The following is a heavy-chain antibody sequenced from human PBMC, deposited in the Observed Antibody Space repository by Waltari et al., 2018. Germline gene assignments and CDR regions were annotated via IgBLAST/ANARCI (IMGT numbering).Heavy chain of an antibody. J-gene: IGHJ4*02. Sequence: VQLVQSGAEVKKPGGSLRLSCVASGFTFSTSWMAWVRQAPGKRLEWVSAISGSGGSTYYADSVKGRFTISRDNSKNTLYLQMNSLRAEDTAVYYCAKDRGVGATEGFDYWGQGTLVTVSS. CDR1: GFTFSTSW. CDR3: AKDRGVGATEGFDY. CDR2: ISGSGGST. D-gene: IGHD1-26*01. V-gene: IGHV3-23*04.